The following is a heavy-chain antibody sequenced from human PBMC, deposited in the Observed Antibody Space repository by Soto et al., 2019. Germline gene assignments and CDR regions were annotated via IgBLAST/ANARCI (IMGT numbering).Heavy chain of an antibody. CDR3: AKDVVLLLAAGGQYFDY. D-gene: IGHD6-13*01. CDR1: GFTFSSYA. J-gene: IGHJ4*02. V-gene: IGHV3-23*01. Sequence: GGALRLSCAASGFTFSSYALSWVRQAPGKGLEWVAAISGSGGSTYYADSVKAPFSISRDNTNSTLYVQMNSLRADATAVYYCAKDVVLLLAAGGQYFDYWGQGVLVTVSS. CDR2: ISGSGGST.